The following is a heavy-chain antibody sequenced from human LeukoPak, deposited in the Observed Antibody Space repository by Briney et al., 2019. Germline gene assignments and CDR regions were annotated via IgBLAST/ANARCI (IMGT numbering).Heavy chain of an antibody. CDR2: ITSSGTYI. CDR1: GFTFNNYN. Sequence: GGSLRLSCATSGFTFNNYNMNWVRQAPGRALEWVSSITSSGTYIFYADSVKGRFTISRDNAKNSLYLQMNSLRAEDTAVYYCARWKSGYGSFDYWGQGTLVTVSS. J-gene: IGHJ4*02. D-gene: IGHD3-22*01. V-gene: IGHV3-21*01. CDR3: ARWKSGYGSFDY.